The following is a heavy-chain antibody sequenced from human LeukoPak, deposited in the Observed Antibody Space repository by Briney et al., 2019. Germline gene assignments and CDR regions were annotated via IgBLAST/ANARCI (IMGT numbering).Heavy chain of an antibody. V-gene: IGHV4-34*01. CDR3: ARGELRGYSYGANWFDP. CDR2: INHSGST. Sequence: SETLSLTCAVYGGSFSGYYWSWIRQPPGKGLEWIGEINHSGSTNYNPSLKSRVTISVDTSKNQFSLKLSSVTAADTAVYYCARGELRGYSYGANWFDPWGQGTLVTVSS. D-gene: IGHD5-18*01. J-gene: IGHJ5*02. CDR1: GGSFSGYY.